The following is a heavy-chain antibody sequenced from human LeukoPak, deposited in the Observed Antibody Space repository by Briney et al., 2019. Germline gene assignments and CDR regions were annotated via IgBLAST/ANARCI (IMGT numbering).Heavy chain of an antibody. CDR2: MNPNSGNT. D-gene: IGHD3-10*01. Sequence: EASVTVSCKASGYTFTRYDINWVRQATGQRLEWMGWMNPNSGNTGYEQKFQGKVTMTRNTCISTAYMELSRLRSEDTAVYYGARGPLWFGTKFDYWGQGTLVTVSS. CDR3: ARGPLWFGTKFDY. J-gene: IGHJ4*02. V-gene: IGHV1-8*01. CDR1: GYTFTRYD.